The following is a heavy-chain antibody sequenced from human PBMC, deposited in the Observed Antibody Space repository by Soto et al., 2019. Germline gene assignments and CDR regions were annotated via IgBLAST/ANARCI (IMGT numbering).Heavy chain of an antibody. J-gene: IGHJ4*02. Sequence: QVQLVQSGTEVKKPGSSVKFSCKASGGTFRNYPINWVRQAPGQGLEWMGSIFPLTDIPDYAQNFQARLTISADKSTSTAYMELSSLTSDETAMYFCARGPLVVLNYFESWGQGTLVTVSS. V-gene: IGHV1-69*02. CDR3: ARGPLVVLNYFES. CDR2: IFPLTDIP. CDR1: GGTFRNYP.